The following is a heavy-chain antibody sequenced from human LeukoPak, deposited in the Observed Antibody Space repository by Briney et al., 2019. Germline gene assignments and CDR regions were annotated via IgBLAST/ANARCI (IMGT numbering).Heavy chain of an antibody. D-gene: IGHD4-11*01. CDR3: ARTITVTTSAVDY. V-gene: IGHV3-30*03. J-gene: IGHJ4*02. CDR2: ISYDGSNK. CDR1: GFTFSSYG. Sequence: PGGSLRLSCAASGFTFSSYGMHWVRQAPDKGLEWVAVISYDGSNKYYADSVKGRFTISRDNSKNTLYLQMNSLRAEDTAVYYCARTITVTTSAVDYWGQGTLVTVSS.